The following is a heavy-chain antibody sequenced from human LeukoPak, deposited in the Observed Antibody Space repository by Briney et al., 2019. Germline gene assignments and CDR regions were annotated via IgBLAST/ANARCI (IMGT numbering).Heavy chain of an antibody. CDR2: ISGSGDST. Sequence: GGSLRLSCAASAFTFSRYAMGWVRQAPGKGLERVSAISGSGDSTYYADSVKGRFTISRDNSKNTLYLQMNSLRAEDTAVYYCAFNHLFDYWGQGTLVTVSS. CDR1: AFTFSRYA. V-gene: IGHV3-23*01. J-gene: IGHJ4*02. CDR3: AFNHLFDY. D-gene: IGHD1-14*01.